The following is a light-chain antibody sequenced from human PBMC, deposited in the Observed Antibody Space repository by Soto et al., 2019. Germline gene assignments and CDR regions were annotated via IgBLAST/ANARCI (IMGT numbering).Light chain of an antibody. J-gene: IGKJ2*01. CDR3: HQYADSPQT. Sequence: EVVLTQSPGTLSLSPGERATLSCRASQSVSSSFLAWYQQKPGQAPRLLIHAASTGATGIPARFRGSGSGTDFTLTISCLEPEDSAVYFCHQYADSPQTFGQGTKVEIK. CDR1: QSVSSSF. CDR2: AAS. V-gene: IGKV3-20*01.